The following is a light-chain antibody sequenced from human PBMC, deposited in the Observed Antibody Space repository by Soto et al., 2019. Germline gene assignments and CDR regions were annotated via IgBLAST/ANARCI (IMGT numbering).Light chain of an antibody. V-gene: IGKV1-5*01. Sequence: IQMTQSPSTLSTSVGDRVTITCRASQRIXSWLDWYQQKPGKAPKFLXDAASTLQSGVPSRLTGSGSGTDFTLTITSLQPEDFATYYCLQVNSFPLSFGGGTKVDIK. J-gene: IGKJ4*01. CDR1: QRIXSW. CDR3: LQVNSFPLS. CDR2: AAS.